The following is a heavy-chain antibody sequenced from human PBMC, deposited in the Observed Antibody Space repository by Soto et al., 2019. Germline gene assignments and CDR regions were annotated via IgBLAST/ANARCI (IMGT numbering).Heavy chain of an antibody. V-gene: IGHV3-23*01. Sequence: GGSLRLSCAASGLTFSSFAWGWVRQAPGKGLKWVSALSVSGNTTYYADSVKGRFTISRDNSKSTLSLHMNSLRAEDTAVYYCTTYDYILGSDRYRWAYWGQGALVTVSS. CDR2: LSVSGNTT. D-gene: IGHD3-16*02. CDR3: TTYDYILGSDRYRWAY. CDR1: GLTFSSFA. J-gene: IGHJ4*02.